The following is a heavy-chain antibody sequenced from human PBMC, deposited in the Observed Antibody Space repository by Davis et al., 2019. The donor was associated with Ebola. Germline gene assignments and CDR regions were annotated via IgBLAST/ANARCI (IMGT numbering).Heavy chain of an antibody. J-gene: IGHJ3*02. V-gene: IGHV3-9*01. CDR3: AKDIGIRLWLHPFDI. CDR2: ISWNSNSI. D-gene: IGHD5-18*01. CDR1: GFTFNDYA. Sequence: PGGSLRLSCAASGFTFNDYAMHWVRQAPGKGLEWVSGISWNSNSIGYADSVKGRFTISRDNAKNSLYLQMNSLRAEDTALYYCAKDIGIRLWLHPFDIWGQGTMVTVSS.